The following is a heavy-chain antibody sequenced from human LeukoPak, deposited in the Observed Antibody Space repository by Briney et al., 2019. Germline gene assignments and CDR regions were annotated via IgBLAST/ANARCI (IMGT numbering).Heavy chain of an antibody. CDR2: IYPGDSDT. CDR3: ARTPDYYYDSSGYPYYFDY. V-gene: IGHV5-51*01. Sequence: GESLKISCKGSGYSFTSYWIGWVRQMPRKGLEWMGIIYPGDSDTRYSPSFQGQVTISADKSISTAYLQWSSLKASDTAMYYCARTPDYYYDSSGYPYYFDYWGQGTLVTVSS. CDR1: GYSFTSYW. J-gene: IGHJ4*02. D-gene: IGHD3-22*01.